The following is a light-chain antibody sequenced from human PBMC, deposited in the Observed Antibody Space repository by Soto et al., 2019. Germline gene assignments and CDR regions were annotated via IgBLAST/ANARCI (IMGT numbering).Light chain of an antibody. V-gene: IGKV3-20*01. CDR3: QQYASSPVYT. Sequence: EIVLTQSPGTLSLSPGERATLSCRASQSVSSSYLAWYQQKPGQAPRLLIYGASSRATGIPDRFSGSGSGTDFTLTISRLEREDFPVYYCQQYASSPVYTFGQGTKLAIK. CDR2: GAS. J-gene: IGKJ2*01. CDR1: QSVSSSY.